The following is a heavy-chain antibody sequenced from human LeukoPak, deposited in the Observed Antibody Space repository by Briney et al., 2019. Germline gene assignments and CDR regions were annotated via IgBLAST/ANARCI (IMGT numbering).Heavy chain of an antibody. V-gene: IGHV4-38-2*02. Sequence: PSETLSLTCTVSGYSISSGYYWGWIRQPPGKGLEWIGSIYHSGSTYYNPSLKSRVTISIDTSKNQFSLKLSSVTAADTAVYYCARLYDSSGSYRINWFDPWGQGTLVTVSS. CDR2: IYHSGST. D-gene: IGHD3-22*01. CDR1: GYSISSGYY. J-gene: IGHJ5*02. CDR3: ARLYDSSGSYRINWFDP.